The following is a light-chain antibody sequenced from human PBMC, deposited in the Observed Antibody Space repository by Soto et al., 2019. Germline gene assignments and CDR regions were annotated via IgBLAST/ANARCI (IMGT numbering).Light chain of an antibody. Sequence: DIQMTQAPSTLCVHVLGRVTLTFRASQIVPTWLSWFQQKPVKAPKLLIYKATTLETGVPSRFSGSGSETEFTPTISSLQPDDLGTYYCKQYNNYFTFG. V-gene: IGKV1-5*03. CDR1: QIVPTW. J-gene: IGKJ3*01. CDR3: KQYNNYFT. CDR2: KAT.